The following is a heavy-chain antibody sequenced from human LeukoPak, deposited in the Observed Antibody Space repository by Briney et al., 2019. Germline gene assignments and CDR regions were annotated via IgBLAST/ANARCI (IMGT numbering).Heavy chain of an antibody. V-gene: IGHV4-59*01. Sequence: TSETLSLTCTVSGGSISSYYWSWIRQPPGKGLEWIGYIYYSGSTNYNPSLKSRVTISVDTSKNQFSLKLSSVTAADTAVYYCARGGGYPIFDCWGQGTLVTVSS. D-gene: IGHD2-15*01. J-gene: IGHJ4*02. CDR3: ARGGGYPIFDC. CDR2: IYYSGST. CDR1: GGSISSYY.